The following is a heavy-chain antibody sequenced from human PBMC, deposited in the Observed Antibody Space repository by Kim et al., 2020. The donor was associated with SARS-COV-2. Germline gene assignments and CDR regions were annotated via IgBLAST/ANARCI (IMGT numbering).Heavy chain of an antibody. CDR1: GFTFSSYA. D-gene: IGHD2-21*02. CDR2: ISYDGSNK. J-gene: IGHJ4*01. CDR3: ARDRVVGVVTAILDY. V-gene: IGHV3-30*04. Sequence: GGSLRLSCAASGFTFSSYAMHWVRQAPGKGLEWVAVISYDGSNKYYADSVKGRFTISRDNSKNTLYLQMNSLRAEDTAVYYCARDRVVGVVTAILDYWG.